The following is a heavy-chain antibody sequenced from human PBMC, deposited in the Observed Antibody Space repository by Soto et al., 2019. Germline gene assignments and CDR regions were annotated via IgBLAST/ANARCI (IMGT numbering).Heavy chain of an antibody. V-gene: IGHV1-8*01. D-gene: IGHD5-18*01. CDR1: GYTFTSYD. Sequence: QVQLVQSGAEVKKPGASVKVSCKASGYTFTSYDINWVRQATGQGLEGMGWMNPNSGTTGYAQKFQGRVTMTRNSSISRAYMEQSTLSSEGTALYDCAGCGYGFWNGMAVWGQGATDPVSS. CDR2: MNPNSGTT. CDR3: AGCGYGFWNGMAV. J-gene: IGHJ6*02.